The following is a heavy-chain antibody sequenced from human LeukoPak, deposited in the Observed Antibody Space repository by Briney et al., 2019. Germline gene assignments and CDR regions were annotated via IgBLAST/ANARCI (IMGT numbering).Heavy chain of an antibody. Sequence: PGGSLRLSCAASGFTFRNYDMHWVRQFPGRGLEWVSAIGIADDTHYPDSVKGRFTISRENAKNSLYPQMNSLRDGDTAVYYCVRGGIQVSGIDAFDIWGQGTMVTVSS. J-gene: IGHJ3*02. CDR2: IGIADDT. CDR3: VRGGIQVSGIDAFDI. CDR1: GFTFRNYD. V-gene: IGHV3-13*01. D-gene: IGHD5/OR15-5a*01.